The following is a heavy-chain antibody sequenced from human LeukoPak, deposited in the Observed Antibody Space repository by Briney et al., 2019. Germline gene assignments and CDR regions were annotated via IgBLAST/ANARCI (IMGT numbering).Heavy chain of an antibody. J-gene: IGHJ4*02. V-gene: IGHV4-30-4*01. CDR3: ARYGDYLDYFDY. Sequence: SETLSLTCTVSGGSISSGDYYWSWIRQPPGTGLEWIGYIYYSGSTYYNPSLKSRVTISVDTSKNQSSLKLSSVTAADTAVYYCARYGDYLDYFDYWGQGTLVTVSS. D-gene: IGHD4-17*01. CDR1: GGSISSGDYY. CDR2: IYYSGST.